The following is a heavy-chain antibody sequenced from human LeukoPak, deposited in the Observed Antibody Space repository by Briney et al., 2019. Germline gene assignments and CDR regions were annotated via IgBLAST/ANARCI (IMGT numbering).Heavy chain of an antibody. Sequence: PGGSLRLSCADSGFTFSGYWMNWVRQAPGKGLEWVANINQNGGEKYYVDSVKGRFTISGDNGKNSLYLQMNSLRAEDTAVYYCAKDTGPDRALELFDIWGQGTMVTVSS. D-gene: IGHD1-26*01. J-gene: IGHJ3*02. CDR2: INQNGGEK. CDR1: GFTFSGYW. CDR3: AKDTGPDRALELFDI. V-gene: IGHV3-7*01.